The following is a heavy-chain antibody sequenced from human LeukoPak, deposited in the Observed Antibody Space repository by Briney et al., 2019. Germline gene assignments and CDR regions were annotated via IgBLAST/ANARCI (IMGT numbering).Heavy chain of an antibody. CDR3: AKDLLVVVPAAMPIYYYYGMDV. J-gene: IGHJ6*02. V-gene: IGHV3-30*18. D-gene: IGHD2-2*01. Sequence: GGSLRLSCAASGFTFSSYGMHWVRQAPGKGLEWVAVISYDGSNKYYADSVKGRFTISRENSKNTLYLQMNSLRAEDTAVYYCAKDLLVVVPAAMPIYYYYGMDVWGQGTTVTVSS. CDR1: GFTFSSYG. CDR2: ISYDGSNK.